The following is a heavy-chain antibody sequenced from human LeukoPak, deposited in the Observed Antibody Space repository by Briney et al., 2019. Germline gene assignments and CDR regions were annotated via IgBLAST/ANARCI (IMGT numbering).Heavy chain of an antibody. CDR1: GYTFSSYS. J-gene: IGHJ4*02. D-gene: IGHD3-16*02. CDR2: ISGYNGNR. Sequence: GASVKVSCKASGYTFSSYSISWVRQAPGQGLEWVGWISGYNGNRNYAQKVQGRVTMTTDTSTRTSYMELRSLRSDGTAVYYCARVGYDYIWGSYRAHDYWGQGTLVTVSS. CDR3: ARVGYDYIWGSYRAHDY. V-gene: IGHV1-18*04.